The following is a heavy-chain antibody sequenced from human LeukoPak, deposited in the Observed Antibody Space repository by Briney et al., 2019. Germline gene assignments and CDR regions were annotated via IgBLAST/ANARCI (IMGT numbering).Heavy chain of an antibody. CDR2: MLYDGSKK. Sequence: GRSLRLSCVASGFTFSHYTLHWVRQAPGKGLEWVTLMLYDGSKKYYTDSVRGRFTISRDDSKNTLYLQMNSLRPEDTAIYYCARDGLTGRTDGTLDHWGQGTLVTVSS. CDR1: GFTFSHYT. J-gene: IGHJ4*02. D-gene: IGHD1-20*01. CDR3: ARDGLTGRTDGTLDH. V-gene: IGHV3-30-3*01.